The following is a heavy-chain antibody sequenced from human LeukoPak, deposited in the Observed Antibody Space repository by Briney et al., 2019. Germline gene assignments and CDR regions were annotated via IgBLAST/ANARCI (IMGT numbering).Heavy chain of an antibody. Sequence: GSLRLSCAASGFNVSSNYMSWVRQAPGKGLEWVSLIYSGGSTYYADSVKGRFTLSRDNSKNTLYLQMNSLRAEDTAVYYCARTIRDYGLTYFDYWGQGTLVTVSS. D-gene: IGHD4-17*01. CDR1: GFNVSSNY. CDR3: ARTIRDYGLTYFDY. J-gene: IGHJ4*02. CDR2: IYSGGST. V-gene: IGHV3-53*01.